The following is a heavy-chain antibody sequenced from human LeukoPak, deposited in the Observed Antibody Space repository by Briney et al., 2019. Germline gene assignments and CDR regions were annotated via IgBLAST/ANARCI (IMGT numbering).Heavy chain of an antibody. J-gene: IGHJ4*02. CDR2: IKQDGSEK. D-gene: IGHD2-15*01. CDR3: ASSIVVSLDY. CDR1: GFIFSSCW. V-gene: IGHV3-7*01. Sequence: GGSLRLSCAASGFIFSSCWMSWVRQAPGKGLEWVANIKQDGSEKYYVDSVKGRFTISRDNAKNSLYLQMNSLRVEDTAVYYCASSIVVSLDYWGQGTLVTVSS.